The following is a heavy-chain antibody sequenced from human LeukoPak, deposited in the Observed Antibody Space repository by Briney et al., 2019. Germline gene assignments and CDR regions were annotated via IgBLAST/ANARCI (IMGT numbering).Heavy chain of an antibody. CDR1: GFTFSSYS. CDR2: ISSSSSYI. Sequence: PGGSLRLSCAASGFTFSSYSMNWVRQAPGKGLEWVSSISSSSSYIYYADSVKGRFTISRDNAKNSLYLQMNSLRAEDTAVYYCWAGGNWEEEAFDIWGQGTMVTVSS. J-gene: IGHJ3*02. V-gene: IGHV3-21*01. D-gene: IGHD4-23*01. CDR3: WAGGNWEEEAFDI.